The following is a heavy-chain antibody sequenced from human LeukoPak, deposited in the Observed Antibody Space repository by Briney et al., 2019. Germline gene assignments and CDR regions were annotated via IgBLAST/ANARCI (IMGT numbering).Heavy chain of an antibody. D-gene: IGHD1-1*01. CDR1: GFTFSSYG. CDR3: AKDLVQLQRQYYYYMDV. J-gene: IGHJ6*03. Sequence: SGGSLRLSCAASGFTFSSYGMHWVRQAPGKGLEWVAFIRYDGSINYYADSVKCRFTISRDNSKNTLFLQMNSLRGEDTAVYYCAKDLVQLQRQYYYYMDVWGRGTTVTVSS. CDR2: IRYDGSIN. V-gene: IGHV3-30*02.